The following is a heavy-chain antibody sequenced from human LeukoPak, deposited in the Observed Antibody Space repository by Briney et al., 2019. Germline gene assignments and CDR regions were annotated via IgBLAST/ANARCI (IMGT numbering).Heavy chain of an antibody. CDR1: GFTFSDYS. D-gene: IGHD6-19*01. CDR3: ARVASSGRDWFDP. Sequence: RGSLRLSCAASGFTFSDYSMSWIRQAPGKGLEWVSYISSSGSTIYYADSVKGRFTISRDNAKNSLYLQMNSLRAEDTAVYYCARVASSGRDWFDPWGQGTLVTVSS. V-gene: IGHV3-11*01. J-gene: IGHJ5*02. CDR2: ISSSGSTI.